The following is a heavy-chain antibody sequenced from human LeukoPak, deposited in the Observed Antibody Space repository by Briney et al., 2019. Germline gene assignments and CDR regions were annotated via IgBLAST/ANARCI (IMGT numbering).Heavy chain of an antibody. J-gene: IGHJ5*01. CDR2: INPHNGDT. V-gene: IGHV1-2*02. CDR1: GYTFTSYY. Sequence: ASVKDSCKASGYTFTSYYIHWVRQAPGQGLEWMGWINPHNGDTNYEQMFQGRVTMTRDTSISTAYMELSSLRSDDTAVYYCARGVYSGWYTHNWLDSWGQGTLVIVSS. D-gene: IGHD6-19*01. CDR3: ARGVYSGWYTHNWLDS.